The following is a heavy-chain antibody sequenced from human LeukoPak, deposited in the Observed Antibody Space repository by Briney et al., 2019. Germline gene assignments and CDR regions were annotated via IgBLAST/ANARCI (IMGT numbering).Heavy chain of an antibody. Sequence: PGGSLRLSCAASGFTFSSYAMSWVRQAPGKGLEWVSAISGSGGSTYYADSVKGRFTIPRDNSKNTLYLQMNSLRAEDTAVYYCAKVPSFEYSSSSVDYWGQGTLVTVSS. CDR3: AKVPSFEYSSSSVDY. V-gene: IGHV3-23*01. CDR2: ISGSGGST. CDR1: GFTFSSYA. D-gene: IGHD6-6*01. J-gene: IGHJ4*02.